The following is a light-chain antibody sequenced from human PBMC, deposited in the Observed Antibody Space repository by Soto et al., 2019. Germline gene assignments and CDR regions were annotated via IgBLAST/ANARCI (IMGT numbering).Light chain of an antibody. Sequence: SYELTQPSSVSVSPGQTAGITCSGDVLAKQYARWFQQKPGQAPVVVIYRDTERPSGFPERFSASSPGTTVTLTITGAQVKDEADYYCSSYTSSSTLYVFATGTKLTVL. CDR2: RDT. J-gene: IGLJ1*01. V-gene: IGLV3-27*01. CDR3: SSYTSSSTLYV. CDR1: VLAKQY.